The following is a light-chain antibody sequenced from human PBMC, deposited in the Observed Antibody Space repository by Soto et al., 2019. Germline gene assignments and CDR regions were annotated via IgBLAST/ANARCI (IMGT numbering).Light chain of an antibody. V-gene: IGKV3-11*01. J-gene: IGKJ5*01. CDR3: QQRSNWPQIT. CDR1: QSVSSY. Sequence: EIVLTQSPATLSLSPGERATLSCRASQSVSSYLAWYQQKPGQAPRLLIYDASNRATGIPARFSGGGSGTDFTLSICSLEPEDFAVYYCQQRSNWPQITFGQGTRLEIK. CDR2: DAS.